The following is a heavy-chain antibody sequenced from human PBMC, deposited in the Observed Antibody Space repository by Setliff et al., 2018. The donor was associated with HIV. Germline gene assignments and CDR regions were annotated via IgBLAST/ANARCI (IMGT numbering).Heavy chain of an antibody. CDR1: GYSISSDYF. CDR3: ARGGRSWFQNFHGAFDV. CDR2: FYQSGNI. Sequence: SETLSLTCAISGYSISSDYFWGWIRQSPGKGLEWIGSFYQSGNIYYNPSLKSRVTISVDTSKNQFSLRLTSVTAADTAVYYCARGGRSWFQNFHGAFDVWGQGTMVTVS. D-gene: IGHD3-16*01. J-gene: IGHJ3*01. V-gene: IGHV4-38-2*01.